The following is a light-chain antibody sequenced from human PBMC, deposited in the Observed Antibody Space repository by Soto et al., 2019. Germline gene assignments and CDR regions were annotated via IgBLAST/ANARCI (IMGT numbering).Light chain of an antibody. V-gene: IGKV3D-20*02. CDR2: GAS. CDR1: QTVSSNY. CDR3: QQRKHWPPIT. J-gene: IGKJ5*01. Sequence: EIILTQSPDTLSLSPGEIATLSCRAIQTVSSNYLAWCQQRPGQAPRLLIYGASTRAAGIPDRFSGSGSGTVFTLTIGSLEPEDSAVYYCQQRKHWPPITCGQGTRREIK.